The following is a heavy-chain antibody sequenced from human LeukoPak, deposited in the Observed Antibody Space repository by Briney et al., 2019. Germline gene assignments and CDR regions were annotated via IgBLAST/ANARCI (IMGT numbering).Heavy chain of an antibody. D-gene: IGHD3-10*02. V-gene: IGHV3-23*01. J-gene: IGHJ6*04. CDR2: ITGDAHNT. CDR1: GFTFSSYA. Sequence: GGSLRLSCAASGFTFSSYAMSWVRQAPGKGLEWVSHITGDAHNTFYADSVKGRFTISRDNAKSSLYLQMNSLRAEDTAVYYCAELGITMIGGVWGKGTTVTISS. CDR3: AELGITMIGGV.